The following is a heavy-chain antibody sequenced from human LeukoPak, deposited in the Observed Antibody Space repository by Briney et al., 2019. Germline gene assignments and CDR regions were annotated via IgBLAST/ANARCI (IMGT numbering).Heavy chain of an antibody. Sequence: SQTLSLTCTVSGGSISRGDYYWSWIRQPPGKGLERIGYIYYSGSTYYNPSLKSRVTISVDTSKNQFSLKLSSVTAADTAVYYRARDLRYGSGSYRYNWFDPWGQGTLVTDSS. CDR2: IYYSGST. J-gene: IGHJ5*02. CDR3: ARDLRYGSGSYRYNWFDP. D-gene: IGHD3-10*01. V-gene: IGHV4-30-4*01. CDR1: GGSISRGDYY.